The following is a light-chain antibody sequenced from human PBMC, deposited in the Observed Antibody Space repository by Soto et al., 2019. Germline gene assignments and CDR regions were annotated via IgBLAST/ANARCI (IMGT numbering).Light chain of an antibody. CDR2: GAS. CDR1: QSVSISY. Sequence: EIVLTQSPGTLSLSPGERDTLSCRASQSVSISYLAWYQQKPGQAPRLLIYGASSRATGIPDRFSGSGSGTDFTLTISRLEPEDFPVYYCQQYGSSPFTFGPGTKVDIK. CDR3: QQYGSSPFT. J-gene: IGKJ3*01. V-gene: IGKV3-20*01.